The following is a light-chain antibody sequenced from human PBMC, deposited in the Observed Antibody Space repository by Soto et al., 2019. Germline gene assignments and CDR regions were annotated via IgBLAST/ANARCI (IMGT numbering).Light chain of an antibody. CDR2: DVS. Sequence: QLVLTQPASVSGSPGQSITISCTGTSSDVGAYNYVSWYQQHPGRAPKLMIYDVSNWPSGVSDRFSGSKSGTTASLTISGLQTEDEDDYYCSSYTSSSTRVFGGGTKLTVL. CDR1: SSDVGAYNY. V-gene: IGLV2-14*03. CDR3: SSYTSSSTRV. J-gene: IGLJ3*02.